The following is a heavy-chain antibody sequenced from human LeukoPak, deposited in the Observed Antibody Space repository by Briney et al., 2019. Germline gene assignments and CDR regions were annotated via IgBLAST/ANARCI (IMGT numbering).Heavy chain of an antibody. Sequence: PWGSLRLSCAASGFTFSSYSMNWVRQAPGKGLEWVSYISSSSSTIYYADSVKGRFTISRDNSKNTLYLQMNSLRAEDTAVYYCARARVYLDYWGQGTLVTVSS. V-gene: IGHV3-48*01. J-gene: IGHJ4*02. CDR3: ARARVYLDY. CDR1: GFTFSSYS. D-gene: IGHD6-13*01. CDR2: ISSSSSTI.